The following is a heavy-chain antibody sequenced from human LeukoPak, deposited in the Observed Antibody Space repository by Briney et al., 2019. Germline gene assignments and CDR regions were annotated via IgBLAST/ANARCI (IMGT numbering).Heavy chain of an antibody. J-gene: IGHJ4*02. CDR1: GFPFKDY. Sequence: GGSLRLSCAASGFPFKDYMSWVRQAPGKGLEWVAKINQDGSQKYYVDSVKGRFTISRDNAKNSLYLRMDSLRVEDTAVYHCARDGLPVAYDSWGQGTLVTVSS. V-gene: IGHV3-7*01. D-gene: IGHD4-23*01. CDR2: INQDGSQK. CDR3: ARDGLPVAYDS.